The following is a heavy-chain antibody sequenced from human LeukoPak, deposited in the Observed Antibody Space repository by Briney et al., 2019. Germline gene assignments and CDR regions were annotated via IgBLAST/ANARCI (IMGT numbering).Heavy chain of an antibody. V-gene: IGHV1-3*01. Sequence: ASVKVSCKASGYTFTSYAMHWVRQAPGQRLEWMGWINAGNGNTKYSRKFQGRVTITRDTSASTGYMELSSLRSEDTAVYYCARVVDLNYDYWGQGTLVTVSS. CDR3: ARVVDLNYDY. D-gene: IGHD6-6*01. J-gene: IGHJ4*02. CDR2: INAGNGNT. CDR1: GYTFTSYA.